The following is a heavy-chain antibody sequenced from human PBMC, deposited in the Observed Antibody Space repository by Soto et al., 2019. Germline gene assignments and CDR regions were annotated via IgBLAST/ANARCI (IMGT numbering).Heavy chain of an antibody. CDR2: ISYDGRIK. CDR1: GFTFSSYG. V-gene: IGHV3-30*18. D-gene: IGHD6-13*01. J-gene: IGHJ2*01. Sequence: GGSLRLSCEAPGFTFSSYGMHWVRQAPGKGLEWVAVISYDGRIKYYADSVKGRSTISRDNSKDTLYLQMNNLRDEDTAVYYCAKGGYSSSPWYFDLWGRGTLVTVSS. CDR3: AKGGYSSSPWYFDL.